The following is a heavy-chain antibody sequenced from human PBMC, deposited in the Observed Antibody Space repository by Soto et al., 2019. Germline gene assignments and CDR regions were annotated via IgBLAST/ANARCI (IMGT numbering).Heavy chain of an antibody. Sequence: EVQLLESGGGLVQPGGSLRLSCAASGFTFSSYAMSWVRQAPGKGLEWVSAISSSGGSTYYADSVKGRFTISRDNSKNTLYLQMNSLRAEDTAVYYCAKFSDDSSGYYQWYWGQGTLVTVSS. CDR1: GFTFSSYA. V-gene: IGHV3-23*01. D-gene: IGHD3-22*01. J-gene: IGHJ4*02. CDR2: ISSSGGST. CDR3: AKFSDDSSGYYQWY.